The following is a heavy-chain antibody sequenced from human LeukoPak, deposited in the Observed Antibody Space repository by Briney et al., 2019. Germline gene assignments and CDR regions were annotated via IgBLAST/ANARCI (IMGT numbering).Heavy chain of an antibody. CDR1: GFTFKDYA. D-gene: IGHD2/OR15-2a*01. CDR2: ISWNSGTT. Sequence: PGGSLRLSCTASGFTFKDYAMYWVRQAPGKGLEWVSGISWNSGTTDYADSVKGRFTVSRDNAKDSLYLQMNSLRPEDTAWYYCAKDQGRYDSKYYFDYWGRRTLVTVSS. J-gene: IGHJ4*02. V-gene: IGHV3-9*01. CDR3: AKDQGRYDSKYYFDY.